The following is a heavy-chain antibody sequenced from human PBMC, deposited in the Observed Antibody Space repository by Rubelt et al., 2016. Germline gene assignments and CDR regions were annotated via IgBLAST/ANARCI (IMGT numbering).Heavy chain of an antibody. J-gene: IGHJ6*02. CDR3: ARDLRIVGATTRYYYYGMDG. CDR2: IYSGGNT. Sequence: EEQLVESGGNLVQPGGSLRLSCAVSGFTVSNTYMGWVRQAPGKGLEWVSLIYSGGNTYYADSVKGRFTISRDSSKNTLYLQMNSLRAEDTAVYYCARDLRIVGATTRYYYYGMDGWGQGTTVTVSS. D-gene: IGHD1-26*01. V-gene: IGHV3-66*01. CDR1: GFTVSNTY.